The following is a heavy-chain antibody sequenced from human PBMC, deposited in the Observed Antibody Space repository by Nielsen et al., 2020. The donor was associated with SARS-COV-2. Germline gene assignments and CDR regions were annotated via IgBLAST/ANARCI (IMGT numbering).Heavy chain of an antibody. J-gene: IGHJ6*02. Sequence: GRSLRLSCAASGFTFSDYYMSWIRQAPGKGLEWVSYISSSGSTKYYADSVKGRFTISRDNSKNTLYLQMNSLRAEDTAVYYCARDPESYDILTDYGMDVWGQGTTVTVSS. CDR1: GFTFSDYY. CDR2: ISSSGSTK. CDR3: ARDPESYDILTDYGMDV. V-gene: IGHV3-11*04. D-gene: IGHD3-9*01.